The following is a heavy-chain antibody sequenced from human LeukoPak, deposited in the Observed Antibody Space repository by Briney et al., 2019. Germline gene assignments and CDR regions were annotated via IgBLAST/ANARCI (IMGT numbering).Heavy chain of an antibody. CDR2: ISSSGSTI. CDR1: GFTFRSYE. J-gene: IGHJ5*02. V-gene: IGHV3-48*03. Sequence: GGSLRLSCAASGFTFRSYEMYWVRQAPGKGLEWLSYISSSGSTIYYADSVKGRFTISRDNAKNSLYLQMNSLRVEDTAVYYCTRTTVTINAFDPWGQGTLVTVSS. D-gene: IGHD4-17*01. CDR3: TRTTVTINAFDP.